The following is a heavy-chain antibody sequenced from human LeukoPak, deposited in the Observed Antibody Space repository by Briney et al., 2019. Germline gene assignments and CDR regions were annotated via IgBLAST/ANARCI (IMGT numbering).Heavy chain of an antibody. Sequence: ASVKVSCKASGYTFTSYYMHWVRQAPGQGLEWMGIINPSGGSTSYAQKFQGRVTMTRDMSTSTVYMELSSLRSEDTALYYCARDSTGYGYEEWYWGQGTLVTVSS. CDR1: GYTFTSYY. CDR2: INPSGGST. J-gene: IGHJ4*02. D-gene: IGHD5-18*01. CDR3: ARDSTGYGYEEWY. V-gene: IGHV1-46*01.